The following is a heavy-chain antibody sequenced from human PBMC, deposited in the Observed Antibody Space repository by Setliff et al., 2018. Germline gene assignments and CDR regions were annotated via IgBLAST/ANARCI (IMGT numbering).Heavy chain of an antibody. CDR3: ARAAKYDSSGYYGFWFDP. Sequence: SETLSLTCSVSGGSISSGSYYWTWIRQPAGKGLEWIGDIYTSGSTNYNPSLKSRVTISVDTSKNQFSLTLRSVTGADTAMYYCARAAKYDSSGYYGFWFDPWGQGTLVTVSS. CDR2: IYTSGST. D-gene: IGHD3-22*01. V-gene: IGHV4-61*09. J-gene: IGHJ5*02. CDR1: GGSISSGSYY.